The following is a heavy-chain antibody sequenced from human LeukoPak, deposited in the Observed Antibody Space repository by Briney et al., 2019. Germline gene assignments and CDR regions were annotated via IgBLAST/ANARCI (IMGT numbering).Heavy chain of an antibody. J-gene: IGHJ6*02. Sequence: GGSLRLSCAASGFSFSSYEMNWVRQAPGKGLEWVSYISSSGSSIYNADSVKGRFTISRDNAKNSLYLQMNSLRAEDTAVYFCAKVDIEVVVAATSMDVWGQGTTVTVSS. D-gene: IGHD2-15*01. CDR3: AKVDIEVVVAATSMDV. CDR2: ISSSGSSI. V-gene: IGHV3-48*03. CDR1: GFSFSSYE.